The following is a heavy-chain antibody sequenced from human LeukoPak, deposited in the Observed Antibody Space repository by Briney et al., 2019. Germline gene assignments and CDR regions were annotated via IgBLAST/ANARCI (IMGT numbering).Heavy chain of an antibody. CDR1: GGSISSSSYY. CDR3: ARRAGAAGTSFEFDP. CDR2: IYYSGST. J-gene: IGHJ5*02. D-gene: IGHD6-13*01. V-gene: IGHV4-39*01. Sequence: SETLSLTCTVSGGSISSSSYYWGWIRQPPGKGLEWIGSIYYSGSTYYNPSLKSRVTISVDTSKNQFSLKLSSVTAADTAVYYCARRAGAAGTSFEFDPWGQGTLVTVSS.